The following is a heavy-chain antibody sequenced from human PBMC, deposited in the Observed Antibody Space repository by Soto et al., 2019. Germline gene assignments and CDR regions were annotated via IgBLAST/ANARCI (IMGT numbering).Heavy chain of an antibody. CDR3: AREVEVIMAPHFDN. CDR1: GGSISSSDYY. V-gene: IGHV4-30-4*01. D-gene: IGHD3-10*01. Sequence: SETLSLTCTVSGGSISSSDYYWSWIRQPPGKGLEWIGYIYYSGITYYNPSLKSRVTISVDTSKNQFSLKLSSVTAADTAVYYCAREVEVIMAPHFDNWGQGTLVTVSS. CDR2: IYYSGIT. J-gene: IGHJ4*02.